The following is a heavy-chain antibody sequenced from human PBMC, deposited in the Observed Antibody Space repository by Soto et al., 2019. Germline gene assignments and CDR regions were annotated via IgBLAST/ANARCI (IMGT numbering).Heavy chain of an antibody. CDR2: IHYSGST. J-gene: IGHJ6*02. CDR3: ARGVAYYDFWSGYYHPPDYYYGMDV. D-gene: IGHD3-3*01. CDR1: GGSISSYY. Sequence: SETLSLTCTVSGGSISSYYWSWIRQPPGKGLEWIGYIHYSGSTNYNPSLKSRVTISVDTSKNQFSLKLSSVTAADTAVYYCARGVAYYDFWSGYYHPPDYYYGMDVWGQGTTVTVSS. V-gene: IGHV4-59*01.